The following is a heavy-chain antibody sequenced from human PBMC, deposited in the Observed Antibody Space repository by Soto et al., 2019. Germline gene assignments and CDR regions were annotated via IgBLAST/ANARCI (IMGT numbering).Heavy chain of an antibody. D-gene: IGHD3-22*01. CDR3: ARGSSYYDSSGYSDY. CDR2: ISYDGSNK. J-gene: IGHJ4*02. V-gene: IGHV3-30-3*01. CDR1: GFTFSSYA. Sequence: VQLVESGGGVVQPGRSLRLSCAASGFTFSSYAMHWVRQAPGKGLEWVAVISYDGSNKYYADSVKGRFTISRDNSKNTLYLQMNSLRAEDTAVYYCARGSSYYDSSGYSDYWGQGTLVTVSS.